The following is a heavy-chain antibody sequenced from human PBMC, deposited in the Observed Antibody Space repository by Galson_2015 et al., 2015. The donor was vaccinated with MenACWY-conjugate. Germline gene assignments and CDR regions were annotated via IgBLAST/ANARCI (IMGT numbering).Heavy chain of an antibody. V-gene: IGHV3-23*01. J-gene: IGHJ4*02. Sequence: LRLSCAASGFTFSNYAMSWVRQAPGKGLEWVSSFTRSGGSTFYADSVKGRFTISRDNSKSTLFLQMNSLTADDTAVYYCAKSAIVVPYNGVIGYWGQGTLVTVSS. D-gene: IGHD5-12*01. CDR2: FTRSGGST. CDR3: AKSAIVVPYNGVIGY. CDR1: GFTFSNYA.